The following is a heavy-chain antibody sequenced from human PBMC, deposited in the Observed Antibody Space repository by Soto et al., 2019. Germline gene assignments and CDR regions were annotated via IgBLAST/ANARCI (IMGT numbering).Heavy chain of an antibody. CDR1: GFTLSSYA. Sequence: GGSLRLSCAASGFTLSSYAMHWVRQAPGKGLEWVAVISYDGSNKYYADSVKGRFTISRDNSKNTLYLQMNSLRAEDTAVYYCARDTTSLGMDVWGQGTTVTVSS. J-gene: IGHJ6*02. CDR3: ARDTTSLGMDV. D-gene: IGHD1-26*01. V-gene: IGHV3-30-3*01. CDR2: ISYDGSNK.